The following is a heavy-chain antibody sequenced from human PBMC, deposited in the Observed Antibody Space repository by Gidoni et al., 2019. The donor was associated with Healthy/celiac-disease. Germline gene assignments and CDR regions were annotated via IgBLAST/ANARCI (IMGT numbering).Heavy chain of an antibody. Sequence: PGSSVKVSCKASGGTFSSYAISGVRQSPGQGLEWMGGIISIFGTANYAQKFQGRVTITADKSTSTAYMELSSLRSEDTAVYYCARVAVPGMAAAAQLLYFDYWGQGTLVTVSS. D-gene: IGHD6-13*01. CDR1: GGTFSSYA. CDR3: ARVAVPGMAAAAQLLYFDY. CDR2: IISIFGTA. J-gene: IGHJ4*02. V-gene: IGHV1-69*06.